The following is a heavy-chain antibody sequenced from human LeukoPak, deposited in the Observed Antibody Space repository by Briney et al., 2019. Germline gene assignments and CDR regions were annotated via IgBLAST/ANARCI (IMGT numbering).Heavy chain of an antibody. J-gene: IGHJ2*01. CDR2: ISEKGDNT. V-gene: IGHV3-43*02. D-gene: IGHD6-13*01. CDR3: AKDGYKAAGYFDL. CDR1: GFTFENYA. Sequence: PGGSLRLSCAASGFTFENYAMHWVRQVPGQGLVWVALISEKGDNTDYAESVKGRFTVSRDNSKNSLSLQMNGLRVEDTALFYCAKDGYKAAGYFDLWGRGTLVTVSS.